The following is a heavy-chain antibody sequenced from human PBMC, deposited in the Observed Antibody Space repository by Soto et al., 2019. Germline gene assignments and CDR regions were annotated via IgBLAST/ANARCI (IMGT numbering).Heavy chain of an antibody. CDR1: GGSFSGYY. CDR2: INHSGST. Sequence: SETLSLTCAVYGGSFSGYYWSWIRQPPGKGLEWIGEINHSGSTNYNPSLKSRVTISVDTSKHQFSLKLSSVTAADTAVDYRGSLVAEGGWLEQEPGSAPGGKGTLVPVS. V-gene: IGHV4-34*01. J-gene: IGHJ5*02. CDR3: GSLVAEGGWLEQEPGSAP. D-gene: IGHD6-19*01.